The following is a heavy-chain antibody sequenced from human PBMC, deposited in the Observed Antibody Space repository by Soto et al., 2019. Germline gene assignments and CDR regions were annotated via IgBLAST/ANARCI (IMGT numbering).Heavy chain of an antibody. Sequence: QVQLVQSGAEVKKPGSSVKVSCKASGGTFSSYAISWVRQAPGQGLEWMGGIIPIFGTANYAQKFQGRVTITADEFTSTAYMELSSLRSEDTAVYYCARRPYSNYVNYYYYGMDVWGQGTTVTVSS. CDR1: GGTFSSYA. V-gene: IGHV1-69*12. CDR3: ARRPYSNYVNYYYYGMDV. D-gene: IGHD4-4*01. CDR2: IIPIFGTA. J-gene: IGHJ6*02.